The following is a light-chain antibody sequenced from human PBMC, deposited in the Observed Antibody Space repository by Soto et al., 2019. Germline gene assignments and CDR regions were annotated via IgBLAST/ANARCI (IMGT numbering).Light chain of an antibody. CDR3: QQYNTFSYS. V-gene: IGKV1-5*01. J-gene: IGKJ2*03. CDR2: DAS. Sequence: DIHRTQSPYALSGYVRDRVEITRRASQTISSWLAWYQQKPGKAPNLLISDASILKSGVPSRFSGTGSGTEFTLTISSLQPDDFATYYCQQYNTFSYSLGQGTKV. CDR1: QTISSW.